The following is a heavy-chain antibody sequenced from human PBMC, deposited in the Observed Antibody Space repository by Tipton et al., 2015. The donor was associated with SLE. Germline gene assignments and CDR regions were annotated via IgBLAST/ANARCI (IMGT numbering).Heavy chain of an antibody. V-gene: IGHV3-30-3*01. CDR2: ISYDGSNK. CDR3: ARGEWLHLFDY. Sequence: RSLRLSCAASGFTFSSYAMHWVRQAPGKGLEWVAVISYDGSNKYYADSVKGRFTISRDNSKNTLYLQMNSLRAEDTAVYYCARGEWLHLFDYWGQGTLVTVSS. D-gene: IGHD5-24*01. CDR1: GFTFSSYA. J-gene: IGHJ4*02.